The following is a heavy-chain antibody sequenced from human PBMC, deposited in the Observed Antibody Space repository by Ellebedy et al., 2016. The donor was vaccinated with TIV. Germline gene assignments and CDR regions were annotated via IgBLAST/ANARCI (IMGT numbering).Heavy chain of an antibody. V-gene: IGHV3-23*01. CDR1: GFTFSSYA. CDR3: ARDGSPNIVVVPAAPAWGYYYYYMDV. CDR2: ISGSGGST. Sequence: GESLKISXAASGFTFSSYAMSWVRQAPGKGLEWVSAISGSGGSTYYADSVKGRFTISRDNSKNTLYLQMNSLRAEDTAVYYCARDGSPNIVVVPAAPAWGYYYYYMDVWGKGTTVTVSS. D-gene: IGHD2-2*01. J-gene: IGHJ6*03.